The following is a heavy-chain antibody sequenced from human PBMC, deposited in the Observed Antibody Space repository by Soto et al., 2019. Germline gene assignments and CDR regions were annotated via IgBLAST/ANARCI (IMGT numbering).Heavy chain of an antibody. V-gene: IGHV1-3*01. Sequence: QVQLVQSGAEVKKPGASVKVSCKASGYTFTAYAMHWVRQAPGQRPEWMGWINAGNGNTKYSQKFQGRDSITRDTSASTAYVELTSLRAEATAVYYCARWIYYFGSGTDNYYYYSYLDVWGKGTTVTVSS. CDR2: INAGNGNT. J-gene: IGHJ6*03. CDR3: ARWIYYFGSGTDNYYYYSYLDV. CDR1: GYTFTAYA. D-gene: IGHD3-10*01.